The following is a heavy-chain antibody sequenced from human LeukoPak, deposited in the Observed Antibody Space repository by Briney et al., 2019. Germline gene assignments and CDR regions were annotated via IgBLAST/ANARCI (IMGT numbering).Heavy chain of an antibody. J-gene: IGHJ4*02. CDR2: INHSGGT. V-gene: IGHV4-34*01. CDR3: ARGGNWQLDY. D-gene: IGHD5-24*01. Sequence: SETLSLTCPVYGGSFGGYYWSWIRQPPGRGLEWIGEINHSGGTNYNPSLKSRVTISVDTSKNQLSLKLSSVTAAGTAVYYCARGGNWQLDYWGQGILVTVSS. CDR1: GGSFGGYY.